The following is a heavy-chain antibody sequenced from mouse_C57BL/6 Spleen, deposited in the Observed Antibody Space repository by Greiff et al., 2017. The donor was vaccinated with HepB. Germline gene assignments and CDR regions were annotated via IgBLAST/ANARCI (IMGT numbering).Heavy chain of an antibody. CDR1: GYTFTSYT. Sequence: QVQLQQSGAELARPGASVKMSCTASGYTFTSYTLHWVKQRPGQGLEWIGYINPSSGYTKYNQKFKDKATLTADKSSSTAYMQLSSLTSEDSAVYYCARFGGNYGMDDWGQGTSVTVSS. CDR3: ARFGGNYGMDD. CDR2: INPSSGYT. J-gene: IGHJ4*01. D-gene: IGHD2-1*01. V-gene: IGHV1-4*01.